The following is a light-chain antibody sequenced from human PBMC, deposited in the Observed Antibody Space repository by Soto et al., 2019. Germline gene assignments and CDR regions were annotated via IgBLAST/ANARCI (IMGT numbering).Light chain of an antibody. Sequence: EIVLTQSPGTLSLSLGERATLSCRASKSVSTYLAWYQQKPGQAPRLLIYGASSRATGIPDRFSGSGSGTDFTLTISRLEPEDFAVYYCQQYGSSPRTFGQGTKVDIK. CDR1: KSVSTY. CDR2: GAS. V-gene: IGKV3-20*01. J-gene: IGKJ1*01. CDR3: QQYGSSPRT.